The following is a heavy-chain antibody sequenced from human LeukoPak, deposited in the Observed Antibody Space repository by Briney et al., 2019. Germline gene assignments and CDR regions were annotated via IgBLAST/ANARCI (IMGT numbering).Heavy chain of an antibody. CDR2: ISWNSGSI. D-gene: IGHD6-19*01. CDR3: AKALYSSGWPSVFDY. V-gene: IGHV3-9*01. J-gene: IGHJ4*02. Sequence: PGRSLRLSCAASGFTFDDYAMHWVRQAPGKGLEWVSGISWNSGSIGYADSVKGRFTISRDNAKNSLYLQMNSLRAEDTALYYCAKALYSSGWPSVFDYCGQGTLVTVSS. CDR1: GFTFDDYA.